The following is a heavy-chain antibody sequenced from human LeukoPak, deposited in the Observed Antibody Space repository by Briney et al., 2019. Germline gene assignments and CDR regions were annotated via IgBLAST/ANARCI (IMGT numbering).Heavy chain of an antibody. CDR3: ARDRSTVTRGFDI. D-gene: IGHD4-17*01. J-gene: IGHJ3*02. CDR1: GYTFTGYY. Sequence: ASVKVSCKASGYTFTGYYMHWVRQAPGQGLEWMGRINPNSGGTNYAQKFQGRVTMTRDTSISTAYMELSRLRSDDTAVYYCARDRSTVTRGFDIWGQGTMVTVSS. CDR2: INPNSGGT. V-gene: IGHV1-2*06.